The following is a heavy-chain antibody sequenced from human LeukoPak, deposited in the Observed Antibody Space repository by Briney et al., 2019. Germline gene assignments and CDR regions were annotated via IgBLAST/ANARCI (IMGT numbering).Heavy chain of an antibody. Sequence: GGSLRLSCAASAFSLSPYEMNWFRQAPGQGPQWVSYISSSGTKMSYADSVKGRFTVSRDNAKNSLYLQMNRLRAEDTALCYCATGNAGLTEKYWGQGTLVTVSS. CDR2: ISSSGTKM. CDR1: AFSLSPYE. D-gene: IGHD3/OR15-3a*01. CDR3: ATGNAGLTEKY. V-gene: IGHV3-48*03. J-gene: IGHJ4*02.